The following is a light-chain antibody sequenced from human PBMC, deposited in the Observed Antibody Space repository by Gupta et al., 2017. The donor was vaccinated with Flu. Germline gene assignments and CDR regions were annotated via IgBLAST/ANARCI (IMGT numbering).Light chain of an antibody. CDR1: SSDVGGYNY. J-gene: IGLJ1*01. CDR3: CSYAGSYSYI. V-gene: IGLV2-11*01. CDR2: DVT. Sequence: QSALTQPRSVSGSPGQSVTISCTGTSSDVGGYNYVSWYQQHPDKAPKLMIYDVTKRPSGVPDRFSGSKSGNTASLTISGLQAEDEADYYCCSYAGSYSYIFGTETKVTVL.